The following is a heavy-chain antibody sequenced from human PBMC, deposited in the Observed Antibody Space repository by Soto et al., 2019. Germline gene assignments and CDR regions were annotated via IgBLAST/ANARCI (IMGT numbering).Heavy chain of an antibody. CDR2: INPNSGGT. J-gene: IGHJ4*02. CDR1: GYTFTGYY. V-gene: IGHV1-2*04. D-gene: IGHD3-22*01. CDR3: ARDFSSGYYYFDY. Sequence: GASVKVSCKASGYTFTGYYMHWVRQAPGQGLEWMGWINPNSGGTNYAQKFQGWVTMTRDTSISTAYMELSRLRSDDTAVYYCARDFSSGYYYFDYWGQGTLVTVSS.